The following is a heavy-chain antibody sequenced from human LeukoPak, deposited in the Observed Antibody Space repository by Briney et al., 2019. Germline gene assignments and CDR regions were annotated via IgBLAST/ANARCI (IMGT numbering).Heavy chain of an antibody. Sequence: PGRSLRLSCAASGFTFSNYGMHWVRQAPGKGLEWVAVLSYDGNERYADSVKGRFTISRDNVDNVVYLEMNSLGAEDTATYYCARVAVSGPTGWFDSWGQGTLVIVSS. CDR3: ARVAVSGPTGWFDS. CDR2: LSYDGNE. D-gene: IGHD2-8*02. CDR1: GFTFSNYG. V-gene: IGHV3-30*03. J-gene: IGHJ5*01.